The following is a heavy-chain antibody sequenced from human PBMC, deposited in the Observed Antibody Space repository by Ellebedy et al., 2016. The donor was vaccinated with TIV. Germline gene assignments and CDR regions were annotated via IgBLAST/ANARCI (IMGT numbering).Heavy chain of an antibody. Sequence: PGGSLRLSCAASGFTFSSYGMHWVRQAPGKGLEWVAVISYDGSNKYYADSVKGRFTISRDNSKNTLYLQMNSLRAEDTAVYYCARETQYGAFDIWGQGTMVTVSS. CDR3: ARETQYGAFDI. J-gene: IGHJ3*02. V-gene: IGHV3-30*03. CDR1: GFTFSSYG. CDR2: ISYDGSNK. D-gene: IGHD4-17*01.